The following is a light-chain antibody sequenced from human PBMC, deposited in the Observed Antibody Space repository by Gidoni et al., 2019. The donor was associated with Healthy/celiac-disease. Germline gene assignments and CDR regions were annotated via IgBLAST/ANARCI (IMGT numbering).Light chain of an antibody. CDR1: QRISSY. J-gene: IGKJ2*03. Sequence: IQLTPSPSSLSASVGDRVTITCRASQRISSYLNWYQQKPGKAPKLLIYAASSLQSGVPSRFSGSGPGTDFTLTISSLQPEDFATYYCQQGNSTPLYSFGQGTKLEIK. CDR3: QQGNSTPLYS. V-gene: IGKV1-39*01. CDR2: AAS.